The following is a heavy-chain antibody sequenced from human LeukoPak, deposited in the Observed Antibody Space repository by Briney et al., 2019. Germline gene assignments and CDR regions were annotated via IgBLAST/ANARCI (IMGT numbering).Heavy chain of an antibody. CDR2: IDSSSSHI. CDR1: GFTFSNSI. D-gene: IGHD2-8*02. J-gene: IGHJ4*02. V-gene: IGHV3-21*01. Sequence: GGSLRLSCAASGFTFSNSIMNWVRQAPGKGLEWVSSIDSSSSHIYYSDSVKGRFTISRDNAKSSLDLQMNSLRAEDTAIYYCARGPLMTYCTGASCHHLGYWGQGTLVTVSS. CDR3: ARGPLMTYCTGASCHHLGY.